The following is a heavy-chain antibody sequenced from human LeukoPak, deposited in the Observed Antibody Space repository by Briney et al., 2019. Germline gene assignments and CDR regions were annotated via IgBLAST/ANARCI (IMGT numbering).Heavy chain of an antibody. CDR2: INPSVGTT. J-gene: IGHJ3*02. D-gene: IGHD3-22*01. CDR1: RYTFTKYY. CDR3: AREEMMVILALDM. Sequence: ASVKVSCKASRYTFTKYYIHWVRQAPGQGLEWMGIINPSVGTTLYSQKFQGRVTLTRDTSTTTVYMELTSLRSDDTAVYFCAREEMMVILALDMWGQGTMVTVSS. V-gene: IGHV1-46*01.